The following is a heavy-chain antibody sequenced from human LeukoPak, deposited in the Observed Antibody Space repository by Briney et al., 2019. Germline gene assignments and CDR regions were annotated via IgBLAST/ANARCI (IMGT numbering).Heavy chain of an antibody. Sequence: PGGSLRLSCAASGFTFRGSAMHWVRQASGKGREWVGRIRSKANSYATTYAASVKGRFTISRDDSKNTAYLQMNSLKTEDTAVYYCTSTSKGYWGQGTLVTVSS. CDR2: IRSKANSYAT. J-gene: IGHJ4*02. CDR1: GFTFRGSA. CDR3: TSTSKGY. V-gene: IGHV3-73*01.